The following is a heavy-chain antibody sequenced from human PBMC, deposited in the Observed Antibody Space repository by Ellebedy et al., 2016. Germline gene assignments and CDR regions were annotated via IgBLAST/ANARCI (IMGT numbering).Heavy chain of an antibody. V-gene: IGHV2-5*01. CDR3: VHRTTVTSFDC. CDR2: IYGHDDK. CDR1: GFSLTTSTVV. Sequence: SGPTLVKPTQTLTLTCTFSGFSLTTSTVVVGWVRQPPGGAPEWLAFIYGHDDKRYSPSPRNRLTITKDSSNNQVVLTLTNMDPVDTATYYCVHRTTVTSFDCWGQGTLVTVSS. D-gene: IGHD4-17*01. J-gene: IGHJ4*02.